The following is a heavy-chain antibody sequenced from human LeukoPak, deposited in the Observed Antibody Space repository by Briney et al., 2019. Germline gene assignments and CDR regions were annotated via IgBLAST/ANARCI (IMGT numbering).Heavy chain of an antibody. CDR3: APEGETGDRDGYFDF. J-gene: IGHJ4*02. CDR2: IKQDGSEK. Sequence: PGGSLRLSCAGAGFTFSNYWMTWVRQAPGKGLEWVANIKQDGSEKYYVDSVKGRFTISRDNSKNTLYLQMDSLRAEDTAVYYCAPEGETGDRDGYFDFWGQGTLVTVSS. V-gene: IGHV3-7*01. CDR1: GFTFSNYW. D-gene: IGHD2-21*02.